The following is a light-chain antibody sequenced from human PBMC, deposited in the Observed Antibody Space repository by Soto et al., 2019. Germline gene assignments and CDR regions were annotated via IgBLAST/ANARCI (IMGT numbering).Light chain of an antibody. Sequence: EIVVTQSPLSLSVTPGEPASISCRSSQIFLHIDGYNYLDWYLQKPGQSPQLLIFLGSYRASGVPDRFSGSGSGTDFTLRISRVEAEDVGVYYCMQAVYTRTFGPGTKVDI. CDR3: MQAVYTRT. J-gene: IGKJ1*01. CDR1: QIFLHIDGYNY. V-gene: IGKV2-28*01. CDR2: LGS.